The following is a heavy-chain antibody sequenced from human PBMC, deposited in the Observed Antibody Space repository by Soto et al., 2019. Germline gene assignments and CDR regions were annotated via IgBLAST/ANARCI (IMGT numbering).Heavy chain of an antibody. CDR1: GFTFSDYY. CDR2: ISSSGRTI. D-gene: IGHD5-12*01. CDR3: AREDGYNYSPYYYYYYGMDV. V-gene: IGHV3-11*01. J-gene: IGHJ6*02. Sequence: QVQLVESGGGLVKPGGSLRLSCAASGFTFSDYYMSWIRQAPGKGLEWVSYISSSGRTIYYADSVKGRFTISRDNAKNSLYLQMNSRRAEDTAVYYCAREDGYNYSPYYYYYYGMDVGGQGTTVTVSS.